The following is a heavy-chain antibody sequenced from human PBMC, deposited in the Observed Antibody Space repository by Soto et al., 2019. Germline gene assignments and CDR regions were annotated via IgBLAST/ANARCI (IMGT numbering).Heavy chain of an antibody. D-gene: IGHD2-15*01. J-gene: IGHJ6*02. Sequence: SETLSLTCTVSGGSISSGGYYWSWIRQHPGKGLEWIGYIYYSGSTYYNPSLKSRVTISVDTSKNQFSLKLSSVTAADTAVYYFYLLETTYYGMDVWGQGPTVPVSS. CDR1: GGSISSGGYY. V-gene: IGHV4-31*03. CDR2: IYYSGST. CDR3: YLLETTYYGMDV.